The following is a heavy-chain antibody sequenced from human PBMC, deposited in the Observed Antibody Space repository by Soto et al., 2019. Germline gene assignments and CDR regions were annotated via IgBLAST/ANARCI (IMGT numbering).Heavy chain of an antibody. J-gene: IGHJ4*02. V-gene: IGHV3-30-3*01. CDR3: ARVLRRDGYNFLDY. D-gene: IGHD5-12*01. Sequence: GGSLRLSCAASGFTFSSYAMHWVRQAPGKGLEWVAVISYDGSNKYYADPVKGRFTISRDNSKNTLYLQMNSLRAEDTAVYYCARVLRRDGYNFLDYWGQGTLVTVSS. CDR2: ISYDGSNK. CDR1: GFTFSSYA.